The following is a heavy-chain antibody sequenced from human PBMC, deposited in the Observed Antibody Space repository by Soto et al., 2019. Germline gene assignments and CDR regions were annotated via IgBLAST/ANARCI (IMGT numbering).Heavy chain of an antibody. CDR3: ARQPTTGDTDLWFDP. Sequence: SETLSLTCNVSGGSISTSLSYWAWIRQPPGKGLEWLANIFYSGSTYYNPSLASRVTVSVDTSKNEFSLKLRSVTAADTAVYYCARQPTTGDTDLWFDPWGQGTLVTVSS. CDR2: IFYSGST. V-gene: IGHV4-39*01. CDR1: GGSISTSLSY. D-gene: IGHD2-21*01. J-gene: IGHJ5*02.